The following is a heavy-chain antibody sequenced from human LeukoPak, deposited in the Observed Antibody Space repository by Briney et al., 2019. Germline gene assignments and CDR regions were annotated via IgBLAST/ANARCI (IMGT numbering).Heavy chain of an antibody. Sequence: ASVKVSCKASGYTFTGYYMHWVRQAPGQGLEWMGWINPNTGGTNYAQKFQGRVTMTRDTSISTAYMDLSRLRSDDTAVYYCAREGGFSDAFDYWGQGTLVTVSS. CDR3: AREGGFSDAFDY. J-gene: IGHJ4*02. CDR1: GYTFTGYY. D-gene: IGHD5-12*01. V-gene: IGHV1-2*02. CDR2: INPNTGGT.